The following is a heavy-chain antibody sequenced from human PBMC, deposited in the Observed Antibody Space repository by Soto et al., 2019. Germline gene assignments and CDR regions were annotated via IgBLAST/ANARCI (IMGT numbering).Heavy chain of an antibody. CDR2: IYWNDDK. V-gene: IGHV2-5*01. Sequence: QITLKESGPTLVKPTQTLTLTCTFSGFSLSTSGVGVGWIRQPPGKALEWLALIYWNDDKRYSPSLKSRLTITKDTSKNQVVLTMTNMDPVDTATYYCAHIVYDTSGYYVPDAFDIWGQGTMVTVSS. D-gene: IGHD3-22*01. CDR1: GFSLSTSGVG. CDR3: AHIVYDTSGYYVPDAFDI. J-gene: IGHJ3*02.